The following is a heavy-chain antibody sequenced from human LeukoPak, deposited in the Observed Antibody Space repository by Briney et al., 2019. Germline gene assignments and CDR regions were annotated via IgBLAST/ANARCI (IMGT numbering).Heavy chain of an antibody. J-gene: IGHJ4*02. D-gene: IGHD1-26*01. CDR2: ISTDGTST. CDR1: GFTFSNYW. CDR3: ARDLTGAVFDF. Sequence: GGSLRLSCAASGFTFSNYWMHWVRQAPGKGLVWVSRISTDGTSTSYADSVKGRFTISRDNAKNTLYLQMNSLRAEDTAVYYCARDLTGAVFDFWGQGTLVTVSS. V-gene: IGHV3-74*01.